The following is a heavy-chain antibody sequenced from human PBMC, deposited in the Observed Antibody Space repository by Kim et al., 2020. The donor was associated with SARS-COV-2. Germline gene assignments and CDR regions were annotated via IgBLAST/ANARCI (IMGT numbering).Heavy chain of an antibody. Sequence: GGSLRLSCAASGFTFSGYNMNWVRQAPGKGLEWVSSISPNNDHIYYADSVKGRFTISRDNAKNSLYLQMNSLRAEDTAVYFCARVPGGYCSGGYCSIGKEFEYCGQGTLVTVSS. V-gene: IGHV3-21*04. CDR3: ARVPGGYCSGGYCSIGKEFEY. CDR1: GFTFSGYN. D-gene: IGHD2-15*01. CDR2: ISPNNDHI. J-gene: IGHJ4*02.